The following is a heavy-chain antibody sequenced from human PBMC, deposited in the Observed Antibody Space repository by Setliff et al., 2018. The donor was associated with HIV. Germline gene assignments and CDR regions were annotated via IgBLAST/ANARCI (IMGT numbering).Heavy chain of an antibody. D-gene: IGHD3-10*01. CDR2: ISYNGGNT. Sequence: PGGSLRLSCADSGFTFNSYSMHWVRQAPGKGLEWLAVISYNGGNTYYADSVKGRFTISRDNAKNSLYLQMNSLRAEDTALYYCATELGHYWGQGTLVTVSS. J-gene: IGHJ4*02. CDR3: ATELGHY. V-gene: IGHV3-30*07. CDR1: GFTFNSYS.